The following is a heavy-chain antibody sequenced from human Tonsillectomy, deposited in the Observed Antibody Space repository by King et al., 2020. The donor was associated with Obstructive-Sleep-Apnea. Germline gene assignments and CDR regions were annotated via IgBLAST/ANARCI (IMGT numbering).Heavy chain of an antibody. CDR2: IFHSGST. J-gene: IGHJ4*02. CDR3: ARSYSNPYFDY. Sequence: VQLQESGPGLVKPSGTLSLTCAVSGDSISSFNWWSWVRQSPGKGLEWIGEIFHSGSTNYNPSLKSPVTISVDKSKNQFSLKLTSLTAADTAVYYCARSYSNPYFDYWGQGTLVTVSS. CDR1: GDSISSFNW. V-gene: IGHV4-4*02. D-gene: IGHD4-11*01.